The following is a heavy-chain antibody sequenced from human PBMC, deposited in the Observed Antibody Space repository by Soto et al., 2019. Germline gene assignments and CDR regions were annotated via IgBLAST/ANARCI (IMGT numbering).Heavy chain of an antibody. V-gene: IGHV3-23*01. CDR2: ISAGGTNT. D-gene: IGHD6-6*01. Sequence: PGGSLRLSCAASGFSFSNYAMNWVRQAPGKGLEWVSAISAGGTNTNYADSVKGRFTISSDNSKNTLYLQMNGLGADDTAVYYCAKEYSTSSDYWGQGTPVTVSS. J-gene: IGHJ4*02. CDR3: AKEYSTSSDY. CDR1: GFSFSNYA.